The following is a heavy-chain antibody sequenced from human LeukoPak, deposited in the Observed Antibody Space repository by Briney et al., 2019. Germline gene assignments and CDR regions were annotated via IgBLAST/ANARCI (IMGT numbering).Heavy chain of an antibody. J-gene: IGHJ6*02. CDR3: AKGKYCSGGSCFAPGNYYGMDV. CDR2: IYYSGST. CDR1: GGSISSGGYY. Sequence: SETLSLTCTVSGGSISSGGYYWSWIRQHPGKGLEWIGYIYYSGSTYYNPSLKSRVTISVDTSKNQFSLKLSSVTAADTAVYYCAKGKYCSGGSCFAPGNYYGMDVWGQGTTVTVSS. V-gene: IGHV4-31*03. D-gene: IGHD2-15*01.